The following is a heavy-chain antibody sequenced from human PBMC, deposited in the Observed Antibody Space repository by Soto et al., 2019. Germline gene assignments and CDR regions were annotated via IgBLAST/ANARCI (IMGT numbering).Heavy chain of an antibody. CDR3: AKDVTTVTADYYYYGMDV. D-gene: IGHD4-17*01. Sequence: QVQLVESGGGVVQPGRSLRLSCAASGFTFSSYGMHWVRQAPSKGLEWVAVIWYDGSNKYYADSVKGRFTISRDNXKXTXXLQMNSLRAEDTAVYYCAKDVTTVTADYYYYGMDVWGHGTTVTVSS. CDR2: IWYDGSNK. CDR1: GFTFSSYG. J-gene: IGHJ6*02. V-gene: IGHV3-33*06.